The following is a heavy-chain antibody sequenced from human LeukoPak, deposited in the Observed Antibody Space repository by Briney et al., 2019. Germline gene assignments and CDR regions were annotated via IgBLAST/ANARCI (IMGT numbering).Heavy chain of an antibody. Sequence: ASVTVSCKASGYTFTSYYMHWVRQAPGQGLEWMGLINPDGGGTTYAQKFQGRVAMTRDTSTTTVYMELTSLTSDDTAVYYCARETVVLLDANYFDYWGQGTLVTVSS. CDR3: ARETVVLLDANYFDY. CDR2: INPDGGGT. CDR1: GYTFTSYY. J-gene: IGHJ4*02. D-gene: IGHD2-8*02. V-gene: IGHV1-46*01.